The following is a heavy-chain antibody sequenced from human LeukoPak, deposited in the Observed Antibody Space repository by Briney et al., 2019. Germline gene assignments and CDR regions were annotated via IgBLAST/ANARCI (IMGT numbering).Heavy chain of an antibody. D-gene: IGHD6-13*01. J-gene: IGHJ6*02. CDR2: TYYRSKWYN. Sequence: SQTLSLTCALSGDSVSSNSAACDWIRQSPARGLEWLGRTYYRSKWYNDYAVSVKSRIAINPDKSNNQFSLQLNSVTTEDTAVYYCAKERSSSWYYYYGMDVWGQGTTVTVSS. V-gene: IGHV6-1*01. CDR1: GDSVSSNSAA. CDR3: AKERSSSWYYYYGMDV.